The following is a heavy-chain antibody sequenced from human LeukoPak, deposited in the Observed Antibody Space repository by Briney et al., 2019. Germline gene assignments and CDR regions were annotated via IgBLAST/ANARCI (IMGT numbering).Heavy chain of an antibody. D-gene: IGHD6-13*01. CDR1: GFTFSSYA. Sequence: GGSLRLSCAASGFTFSSYAMTWVRQAPGKGLEWVSGISGGGGTTYYEDSVEGRFTISRDNSMNTLYLQMNSLRAEDTALYYCAKRYTSSWALDQWGQGTLVTVSS. V-gene: IGHV3-23*01. CDR2: ISGGGGTT. J-gene: IGHJ4*02. CDR3: AKRYTSSWALDQ.